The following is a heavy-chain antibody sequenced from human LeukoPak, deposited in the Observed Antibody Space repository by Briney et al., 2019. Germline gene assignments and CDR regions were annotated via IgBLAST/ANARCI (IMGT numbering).Heavy chain of an antibody. CDR3: AKDIVGGGDDY. CDR1: GGSISSYNSY. J-gene: IGHJ4*02. Sequence: PSETLSLTCTVSGGSISSYNSYWGWIRQPPGKGLEWVANIQEDGKKENYVDSERGRFTISRDNAKNSIYLQMNSLRVEDTAVYYCAKDIVGGGDDYWGQGTLVIVSS. D-gene: IGHD2-21*02. V-gene: IGHV3-7*01. CDR2: IQEDGKKE.